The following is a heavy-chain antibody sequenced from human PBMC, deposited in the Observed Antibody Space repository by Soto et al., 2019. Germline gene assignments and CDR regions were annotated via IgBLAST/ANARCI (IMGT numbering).Heavy chain of an antibody. J-gene: IGHJ6*02. Sequence: QVQLQESGPGLVKPSQTLSLTCSVSGVSVSSDIYYWSWIRHHPGKVLEWIGYIYYSGNTYYNPSLGGRVTISLVTSKNHFSLRLRSVTPADTAVYYCARYPVVVVPAANYGLDVWGQGTTVTVSS. CDR1: GVSVSSDIYY. CDR3: ARYPVVVVPAANYGLDV. V-gene: IGHV4-31*03. CDR2: IYYSGNT. D-gene: IGHD2-2*01.